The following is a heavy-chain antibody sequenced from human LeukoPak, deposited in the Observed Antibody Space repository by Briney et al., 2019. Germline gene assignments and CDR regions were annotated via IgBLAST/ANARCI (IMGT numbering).Heavy chain of an antibody. V-gene: IGHV4-59*01. CDR2: IYYSGST. Sequence: SETLSLTCTVSGGSFSSYYWTWLRQPPGKGLEWIGYIYYSGSTDYNPSLKSRVTISVDTSKNQFSLKLSSVTAADTAVYYCARAIHYYMDVWGKGTTVTVSS. J-gene: IGHJ6*03. CDR3: ARAIHYYMDV. D-gene: IGHD2-2*01. CDR1: GGSFSSYY.